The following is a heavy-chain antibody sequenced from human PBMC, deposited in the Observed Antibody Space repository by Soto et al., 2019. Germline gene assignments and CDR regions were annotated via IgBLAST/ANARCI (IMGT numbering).Heavy chain of an antibody. CDR3: ARDIGSYAYAEGY. V-gene: IGHV4-4*07. CDR2: VYSSGTT. D-gene: IGHD2-2*01. CDR1: GGSINSYW. J-gene: IGHJ4*02. Sequence: SETLSLTCSVSGGSINSYWWSWIRQPAGKGLEWIGRVYSSGTTDYTPSLNSRATMSVETSKNQFSLKLTSVTAADTAVYYCARDIGSYAYAEGYWGQGIQVTVS.